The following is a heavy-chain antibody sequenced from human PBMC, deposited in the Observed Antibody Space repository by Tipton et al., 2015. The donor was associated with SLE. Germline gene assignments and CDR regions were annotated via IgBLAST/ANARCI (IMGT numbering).Heavy chain of an antibody. CDR1: GGSFSGYY. CDR3: ASMQGSTFDI. D-gene: IGHD3-10*01. V-gene: IGHV4-34*01. J-gene: IGHJ3*02. Sequence: TLSLTCAVYGGSFSGYYWSWIRQPPGKGLEWIGEINHSGSTNYNPSLKSRVTTSVDTSKNQFSLKLSSVTAADTAVYYCASMQGSTFDIWGLGTMVTVSS. CDR2: INHSGST.